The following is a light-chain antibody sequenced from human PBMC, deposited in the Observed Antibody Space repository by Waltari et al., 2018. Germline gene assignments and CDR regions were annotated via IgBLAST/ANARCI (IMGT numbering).Light chain of an antibody. CDR3: FSIDTTGNHRV. CDR2: DDR. Sequence: SYELTQPPSVSVSPGQTARITCSGDDLPQRKAYWYQQRSGQAPVLVISDDRDRPAGIPERFSGGTSGTMATLTISGTQVEDEADYYCFSIDTTGNHRVFGGGTRLTVL. V-gene: IGLV3-10*01. J-gene: IGLJ2*01. CDR1: DLPQRK.